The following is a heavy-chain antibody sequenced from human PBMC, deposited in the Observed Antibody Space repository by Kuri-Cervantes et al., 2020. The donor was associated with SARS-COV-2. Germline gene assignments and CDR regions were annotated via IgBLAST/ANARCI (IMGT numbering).Heavy chain of an antibody. D-gene: IGHD3-3*01. Sequence: SVKVSCKASGYTFTRYYMHWVRQAPGQGLEWMGWINPNSGGTNYAQKFQGWVTMTRDKSISTAYMELSRLRSDDTDVYYCARAGGGTIQYYYYGMDVWGQGTTVTVSS. J-gene: IGHJ6*02. CDR3: ARAGGGTIQYYYYGMDV. CDR2: INPNSGGT. V-gene: IGHV1-2*04. CDR1: GYTFTRYY.